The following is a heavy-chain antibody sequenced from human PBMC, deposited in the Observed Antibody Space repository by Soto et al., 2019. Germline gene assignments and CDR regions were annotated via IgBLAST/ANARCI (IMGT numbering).Heavy chain of an antibody. CDR3: ARPIYCSSTSCYLPPFDY. J-gene: IGHJ4*02. Sequence: ASVKVSCKASGYTVTSYAMHWVRQAPGQRLEWMGWINAGNGNTKCSQKFQGRVTITRDTSASTAYMELSSLRSEDTAVYYCARPIYCSSTSCYLPPFDYWGQGTLVPVSS. CDR1: GYTVTSYA. V-gene: IGHV1-3*01. CDR2: INAGNGNT. D-gene: IGHD2-2*01.